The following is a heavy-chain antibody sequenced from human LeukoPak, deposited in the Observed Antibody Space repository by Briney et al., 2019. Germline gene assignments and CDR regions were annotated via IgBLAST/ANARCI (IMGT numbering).Heavy chain of an antibody. CDR3: ARLLLQGGDAH. CDR1: GGSISSYY. CDR2: IYTSGST. V-gene: IGHV4-4*07. J-gene: IGHJ4*02. D-gene: IGHD4-17*01. Sequence: PSETLSLTCTVSGGSISSYYWSWIRQPPRQGLERIGRIYTSGSTNYNPSLNSQVTMTVDTSKNQFSLRLTPVTAAATAMYFCARLLLQGGDAHWGQGILVSVSS.